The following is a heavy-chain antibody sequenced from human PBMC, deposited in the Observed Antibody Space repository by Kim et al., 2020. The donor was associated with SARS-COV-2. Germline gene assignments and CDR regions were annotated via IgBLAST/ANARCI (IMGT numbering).Heavy chain of an antibody. D-gene: IGHD2-2*01. J-gene: IGHJ4*02. V-gene: IGHV3-23*01. CDR1: GFTFGTYA. CDR3: ARTRSCSSTSCYVDY. CDR2: ISSSGGST. Sequence: GGSLRLSCVTSGFTFGTYAMSWVRQAPEKGLEWVSGISSSGGSTYYADSVKGRFTISRDSSKNTLYLQMVSLRVDDTALYYCARTRSCSSTSCYVDYWGQGTLVTVSS.